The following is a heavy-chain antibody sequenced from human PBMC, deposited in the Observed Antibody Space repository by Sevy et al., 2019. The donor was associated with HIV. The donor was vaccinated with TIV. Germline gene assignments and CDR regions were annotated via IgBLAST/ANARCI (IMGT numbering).Heavy chain of an antibody. V-gene: IGHV5-51*01. CDR2: IHPADSDT. D-gene: IGHD3-9*01. Sequence: GESLKISCKISGYTFTNYWIAWVRLMPGRGLEWKGVIHPADSDTRHSPSFQGHVTISADQSSSTSYLQWSSLEASDSALYYGMRHRPFTGDILTGYLDYWGQGTLVTVSS. J-gene: IGHJ4*02. CDR1: GYTFTNYW. CDR3: MRHRPFTGDILTGYLDY.